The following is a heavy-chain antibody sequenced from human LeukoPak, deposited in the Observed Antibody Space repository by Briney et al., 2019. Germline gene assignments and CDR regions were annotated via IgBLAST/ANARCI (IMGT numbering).Heavy chain of an antibody. Sequence: SETLSLTCTVSGGSISSYYWSWIRQPARKGLEWIGRIYTSGSTNYNPSLKSRVTMSVDTSKNQFSLKLSSVTAADTAVYYCARVVDPLLTICGDYWYFDLWGRGTLVTVSS. V-gene: IGHV4-4*07. CDR2: IYTSGST. CDR3: ARVVDPLLTICGDYWYFDL. J-gene: IGHJ2*01. CDR1: GGSISSYY. D-gene: IGHD2-2*01.